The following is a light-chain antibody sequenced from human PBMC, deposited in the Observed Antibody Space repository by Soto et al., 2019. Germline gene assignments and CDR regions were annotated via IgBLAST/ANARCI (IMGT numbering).Light chain of an antibody. CDR2: KAS. J-gene: IGKJ5*01. Sequence: DIQMTQSPSTLSASVGERVTITCRASQSISAWLAWYQQKPGKAPKLLIYKASNVESGVPSRFSGSGSGTEFPLPLSSPHPDIFAIFYCQKNNSSPPPSAQGTRREIK. CDR3: QKNNSSPPP. V-gene: IGKV1-5*03. CDR1: QSISAW.